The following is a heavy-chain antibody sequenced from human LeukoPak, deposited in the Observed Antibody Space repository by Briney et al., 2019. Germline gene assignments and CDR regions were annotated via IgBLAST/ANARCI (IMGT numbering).Heavy chain of an antibody. CDR3: AKGTSTYSSGSFDY. CDR1: GFTFSSYW. V-gene: IGHV3-7*01. D-gene: IGHD6-19*01. Sequence: GGSLRLSCAASGFTFSSYWMSWVRQAPGKGLEWVANIKQDGSEKYYVDSVKGRFTISRDNAKNSLYLQMTSLRAEDTAVYYCAKGTSTYSSGSFDYWGRGTLVTVSS. CDR2: IKQDGSEK. J-gene: IGHJ4*02.